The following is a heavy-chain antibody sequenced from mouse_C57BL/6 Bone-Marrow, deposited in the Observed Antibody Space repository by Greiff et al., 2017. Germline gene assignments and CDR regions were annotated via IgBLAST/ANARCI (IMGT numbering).Heavy chain of an antibody. D-gene: IGHD1-1*02. CDR3: ARGGKGGFDY. Sequence: EVQLVESGPGMVKPSQSLSLTCTVTGYSITSGYDWHWIRHFPGNKLEWMGYISYSGSTNYNPSLKSRISITHDTSKNHFFLKLNSVTTEDTATYYCARGGKGGFDYWGQGTTLTVSS. J-gene: IGHJ2*01. V-gene: IGHV3-1*01. CDR2: ISYSGST. CDR1: GYSITSGYD.